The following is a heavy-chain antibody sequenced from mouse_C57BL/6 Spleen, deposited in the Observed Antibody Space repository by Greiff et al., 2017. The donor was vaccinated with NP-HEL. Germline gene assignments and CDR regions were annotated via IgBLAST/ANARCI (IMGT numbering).Heavy chain of an antibody. CDR1: GFTFSNYW. J-gene: IGHJ4*01. CDR3: TIILRPYAMDY. V-gene: IGHV6-3*01. CDR2: IRLKSDNYAT. D-gene: IGHD1-2*01. Sequence: EVQVVESGGGLVQPGGSMKLSCVASGFTFSNYWMNWVRQSPEKGLEWVAQIRLKSDNYATHYADSVKGRFTISRDDSKSSVYLQMNNLRAEDTGIYYCTIILRPYAMDYWGQGTSVTVSS.